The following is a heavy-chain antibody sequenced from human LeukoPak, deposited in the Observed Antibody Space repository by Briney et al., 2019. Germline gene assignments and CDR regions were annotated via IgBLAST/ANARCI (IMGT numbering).Heavy chain of an antibody. D-gene: IGHD4-17*01. CDR1: GGSISSGSYY. Sequence: SETLSLTCTVSGGSISSGSYYWSWIRQPAGKGLEWIGRIYTSGSTNYNPSLKSRVTISVDTSKNQSSLKLSSVTAADTAVYYCARVRLVTSRGGDYFDYWGQGTLVSVSS. CDR3: ARVRLVTSRGGDYFDY. J-gene: IGHJ4*02. V-gene: IGHV4-61*02. CDR2: IYTSGST.